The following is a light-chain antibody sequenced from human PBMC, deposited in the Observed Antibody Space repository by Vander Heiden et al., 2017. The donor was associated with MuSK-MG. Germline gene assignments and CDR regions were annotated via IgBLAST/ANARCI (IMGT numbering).Light chain of an antibody. Sequence: DIVMTQSPDSLAVSLGERATINCESSQSVLFTSNNRNYLAWYQQKARQPPKLLISWASTRESGVPDRFSGSGSGTDFTLTISTLQAEDVAVYYCQQDDSSPYTFGPGTKLEIK. V-gene: IGKV4-1*01. CDR2: WAS. CDR3: QQDDSSPYT. J-gene: IGKJ2*01. CDR1: QSVLFTSNNRNY.